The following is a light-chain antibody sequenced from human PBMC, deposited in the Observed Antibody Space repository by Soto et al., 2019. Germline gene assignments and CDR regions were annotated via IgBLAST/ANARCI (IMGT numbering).Light chain of an antibody. V-gene: IGKV3-15*01. Sequence: EIVMTQSPSTLSLSPXGRATLSCRASQSISGTLAWYQQKPGQAPRLPIYGASTRATSFPARFSGSGSGTDFTLTISSLQSEDFAVYYCQQYNNWPWTFGQGTKVDIK. J-gene: IGKJ1*01. CDR3: QQYNNWPWT. CDR1: QSISGT. CDR2: GAS.